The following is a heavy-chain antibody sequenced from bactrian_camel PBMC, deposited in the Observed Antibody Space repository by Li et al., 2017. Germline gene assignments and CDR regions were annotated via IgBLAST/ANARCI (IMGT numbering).Heavy chain of an antibody. CDR1: RHTYRPSC. J-gene: IGHJ4*01. CDR2: LNTLGSA. V-gene: IGHV3S53*01. CDR3: ALALGSYCELDYIPDY. Sequence: VQLVESGGGSVQAGGSLRLSCTASRHTYRPSCMGWFRQAPGKEREAVVSLNTLGSARYRDSVKGRFTISEDKAESSLYLQILQMDSLSPEDTAMYYCALALGSYCELDYIPDYWGQGTQVTVS. D-gene: IGHD2*01.